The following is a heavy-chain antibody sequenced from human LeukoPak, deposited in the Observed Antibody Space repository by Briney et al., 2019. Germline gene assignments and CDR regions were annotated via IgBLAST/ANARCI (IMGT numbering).Heavy chain of an antibody. V-gene: IGHV3-30*04. J-gene: IGHJ6*04. Sequence: GRSLRLSCAASGFTFSSYAMHWVRQAPGKGLEWVAVISYDGSNKYYADSVKGRFTISRDNSKNTLYLQMNSLRAEDTAVYYCARDPGYCSSTSCQGYDYYGMDVWGKGTTVTVSS. D-gene: IGHD2-2*01. CDR1: GFTFSSYA. CDR3: ARDPGYCSSTSCQGYDYYGMDV. CDR2: ISYDGSNK.